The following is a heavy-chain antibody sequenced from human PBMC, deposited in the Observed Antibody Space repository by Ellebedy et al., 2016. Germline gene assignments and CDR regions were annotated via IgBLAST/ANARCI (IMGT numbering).Heavy chain of an antibody. J-gene: IGHJ6*03. D-gene: IGHD6-19*01. Sequence: ASVKVSCKASGYTFTSYAMNWVRQAPGQGLEWMGWINTNTGNPTYAQGFTGRFVFSLDTSVSTAYLQISSLKAEDTAVYYCAREGAYSSGWQTNMGYYYMDVWGKGTTVTVSS. CDR3: AREGAYSSGWQTNMGYYYMDV. V-gene: IGHV7-4-1*02. CDR2: INTNTGNP. CDR1: GYTFTSYA.